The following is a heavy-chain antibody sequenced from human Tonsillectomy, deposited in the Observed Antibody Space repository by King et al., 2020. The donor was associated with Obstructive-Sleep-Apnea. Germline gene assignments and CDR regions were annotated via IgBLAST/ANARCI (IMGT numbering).Heavy chain of an antibody. CDR2: IITSSSYI. Sequence: VQLVESGGGLVKPGGSLRLSCAASGFTFSSYSMNWVRQAPGKGLEWVSSIITSSSYIYYADSVKGRLTISRDKAKNSLYLQMNSLRAEDTAVYYCARAAYSGYDFPYYYYGMDVWGQGTTVTVSS. J-gene: IGHJ6*02. V-gene: IGHV3-21*01. D-gene: IGHD5-12*01. CDR1: GFTFSSYS. CDR3: ARAAYSGYDFPYYYYGMDV.